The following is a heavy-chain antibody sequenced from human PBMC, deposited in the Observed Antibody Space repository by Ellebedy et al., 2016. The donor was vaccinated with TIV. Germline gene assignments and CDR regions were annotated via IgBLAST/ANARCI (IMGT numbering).Heavy chain of an antibody. J-gene: IGHJ6*02. V-gene: IGHV3-7*01. Sequence: GESLKISCAASGFTFSGYWMSWVRQAPGKGLEWVANIKEDGSEAYYVDSVKGRFTISRDNAKNSLYLQMSNLRAEDTAVYYCARPGAYCSNGVCPYQYYGMDVWGQGTTVTVSS. CDR3: ARPGAYCSNGVCPYQYYGMDV. CDR1: GFTFSGYW. D-gene: IGHD2-8*01. CDR2: IKEDGSEA.